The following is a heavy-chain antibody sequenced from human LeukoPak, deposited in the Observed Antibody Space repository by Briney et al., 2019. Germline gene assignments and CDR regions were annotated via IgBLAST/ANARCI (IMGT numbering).Heavy chain of an antibody. CDR1: GYTFTGYY. V-gene: IGHV1-46*01. D-gene: IGHD1-7*01. J-gene: IGHJ3*02. Sequence: GASVKVSCKASGYTFTGYYMHWVRQAPGQGLEWMGIINPSGGSTSYAQKFQGRVTMTRDTSTSTVYMELSSLRSEDTAVYYCARVTGTTMIPDDAFDIWGQGTMVTVSS. CDR3: ARVTGTTMIPDDAFDI. CDR2: INPSGGST.